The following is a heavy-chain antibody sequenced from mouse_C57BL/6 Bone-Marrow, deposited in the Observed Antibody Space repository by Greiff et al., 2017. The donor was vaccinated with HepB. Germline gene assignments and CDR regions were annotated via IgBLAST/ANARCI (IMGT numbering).Heavy chain of an antibody. V-gene: IGHV1-4*01. CDR1: GYTFTSYT. J-gene: IGHJ2*01. CDR3: AKRCDYDPFDY. CDR2: INPSSGYT. D-gene: IGHD2-4*01. Sequence: QVQLQQSGAELARPGASVKMSCKASGYTFTSYTMHWVKQRPGQGLEWIGYINPSSGYTKYNQKFKDKATLTADKSSSTAYMQLSSLTSEDSAVYYCAKRCDYDPFDYWGQGTTLTVSS.